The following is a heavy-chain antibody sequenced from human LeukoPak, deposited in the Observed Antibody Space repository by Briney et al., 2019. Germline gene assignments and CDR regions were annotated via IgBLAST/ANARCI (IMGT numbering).Heavy chain of an antibody. Sequence: GGSLRLSCAGSGFTFSSHSINWVRQAPGKGLEWVSSISSSSSFRYYADSVRGRFTISRDNAKSSVYLQMNSLRAEDTAVYYCARNVPHYGDYSAANYYYYGMDVWGQGTTVTVSS. J-gene: IGHJ6*02. CDR1: GFTFSSHS. D-gene: IGHD4-17*01. CDR3: ARNVPHYGDYSAANYYYYGMDV. V-gene: IGHV3-21*01. CDR2: ISSSSSFR.